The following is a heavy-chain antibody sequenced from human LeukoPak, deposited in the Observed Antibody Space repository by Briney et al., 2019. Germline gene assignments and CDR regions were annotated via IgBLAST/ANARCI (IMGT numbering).Heavy chain of an antibody. V-gene: IGHV1-18*01. Sequence: ASVKVSCKASGGTFSSYAISWVRQAPGQGLEWMGWISPYNGNTNYAQKLQGRVTMTTDTSTSTAYMELRSLRSDDTAVYYCASLASYCGGDCAPDYFDYWGQGTLVTVSS. D-gene: IGHD2-21*02. CDR1: GGTFSSYA. J-gene: IGHJ4*02. CDR2: ISPYNGNT. CDR3: ASLASYCGGDCAPDYFDY.